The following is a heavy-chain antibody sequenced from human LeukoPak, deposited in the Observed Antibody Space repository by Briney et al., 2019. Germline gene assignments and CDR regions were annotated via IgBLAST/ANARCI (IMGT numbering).Heavy chain of an antibody. CDR3: ARDMGWGLRWLDL. Sequence: GGSLRLSCAASGFTFTNYWMNWVRQVPGKGLEWVANINQDGSEKYYVDSGKGRFTISRDNAENSLYLQMNSLRAEDTAVYYCARDMGWGLRWLDLWGKGTLVTVSS. J-gene: IGHJ5*02. V-gene: IGHV3-7*01. D-gene: IGHD6-19*01. CDR2: INQDGSEK. CDR1: GFTFTNYW.